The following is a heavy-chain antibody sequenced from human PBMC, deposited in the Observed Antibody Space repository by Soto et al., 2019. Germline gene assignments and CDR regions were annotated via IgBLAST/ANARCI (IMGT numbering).Heavy chain of an antibody. J-gene: IGHJ4*02. CDR3: ATAPCSGGSCYPFY. CDR2: FDPEDGET. CDR1: GYTLTELS. V-gene: IGHV1-24*01. Sequence: ASVKVSCKVSGYTLTELSMHWVRLAPGKGLEWMGGFDPEDGETIYAQKFQGRVTMTEDTSTDTAYMELSSLRSEDTAVYYCATAPCSGGSCYPFYWGQGTLVTVSS. D-gene: IGHD2-15*01.